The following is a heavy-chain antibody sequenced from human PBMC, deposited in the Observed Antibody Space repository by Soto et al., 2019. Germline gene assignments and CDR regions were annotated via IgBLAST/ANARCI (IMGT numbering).Heavy chain of an antibody. CDR2: ISYDGSNK. CDR1: GFXXXXXG. V-gene: IGHV3-30*18. Sequence: QVQLVESGGGVXXPGRSXXLSCAASGFXXXXXGMHXXXQAPGKGLEWVAVISYDGSNKYYADSVKGRFTISRDNSKNTLYLQMNNLRAEDTAVYYCAKSPAKYCSGGSCYGAEYFQHWGQGTLVTVSS. J-gene: IGHJ1*01. D-gene: IGHD2-15*01. CDR3: AKSPAKYCSGGSCYGAEYFQH.